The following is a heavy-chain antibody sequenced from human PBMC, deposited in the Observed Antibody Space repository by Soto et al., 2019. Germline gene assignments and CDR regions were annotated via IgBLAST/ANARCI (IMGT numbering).Heavy chain of an antibody. CDR1: GGTFSSYA. CDR3: ARVSRDGFLLDY. CDR2: IIPIFGTA. D-gene: IGHD2-2*01. Sequence: GASVKVSCKASGGTFSSYAISWVRQAPGQGLEWMGGIIPIFGTANYAQKFQGRVTITADESTSTAYMELSSLRSEDTAVYYCARVSRDGFLLDYWGQGTLVTVSS. J-gene: IGHJ4*02. V-gene: IGHV1-69*13.